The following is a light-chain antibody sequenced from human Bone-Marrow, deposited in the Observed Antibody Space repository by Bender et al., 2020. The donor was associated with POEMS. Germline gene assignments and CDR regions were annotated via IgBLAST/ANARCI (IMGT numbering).Light chain of an antibody. CDR1: SADIGNNY. J-gene: IGLJ3*02. CDR2: ENH. CDR3: GTLDSSLSAWV. Sequence: QSVLTQPPSVSAAPGQKVTISCSGSSADIGNNYVSWYQQVPGTAPKLLIYENHKRPSEIPDRFSASKSGTSATLDITGLQTGDEADYYCGTLDSSLSAWVFGGGTKMTVL. V-gene: IGLV1-51*02.